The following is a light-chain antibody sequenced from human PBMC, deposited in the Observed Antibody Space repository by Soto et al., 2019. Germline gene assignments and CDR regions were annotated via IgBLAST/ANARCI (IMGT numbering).Light chain of an antibody. J-gene: IGLJ3*02. CDR2: EVI. CDR3: SSYTTSSTVV. V-gene: IGLV2-14*01. CDR1: GCDVGGYNY. Sequence: QSALTQPASVSGSPGQSITISCAGTGCDVGGYNYVSWYQQHPGKAPKLMIYEVIRGPSGISNRFSGSKSGNTASLTISTLQAEDEAEYYCSSYTTSSTVVFGGGTKLTDL.